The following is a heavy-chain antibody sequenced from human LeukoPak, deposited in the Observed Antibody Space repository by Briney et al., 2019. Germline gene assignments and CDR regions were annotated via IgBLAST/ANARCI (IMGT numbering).Heavy chain of an antibody. CDR3: ARAPWAFGNYVHAFDV. CDR1: GGSFSGYY. CDR2: INHSGST. V-gene: IGHV4-34*01. D-gene: IGHD4-11*01. Sequence: PSETLSLTCAVYGGSFSGYYWSWIRHPPGKGLEWIGEINHSGSTNYNPSLKSRATISVDTSKNYFSLKLTSVSAADTALYYCARAPWAFGNYVHAFDVWGQGTMITVSS. J-gene: IGHJ3*01.